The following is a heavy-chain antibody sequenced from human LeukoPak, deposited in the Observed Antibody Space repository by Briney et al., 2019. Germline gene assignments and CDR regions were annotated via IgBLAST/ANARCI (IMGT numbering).Heavy chain of an antibody. V-gene: IGHV1-18*01. Sequence: ASVKVSCKASGYTFTSYGISWVRQAPGQGLEWMGWISAYNGNTNYAQKLQGRVTMTTDTSTSTAYMELRSLRSDDTAVYYCARGRSNDFWSGLVLFAFDIWGQGTMVTVSS. J-gene: IGHJ3*02. CDR2: ISAYNGNT. CDR1: GYTFTSYG. D-gene: IGHD3-3*01. CDR3: ARGRSNDFWSGLVLFAFDI.